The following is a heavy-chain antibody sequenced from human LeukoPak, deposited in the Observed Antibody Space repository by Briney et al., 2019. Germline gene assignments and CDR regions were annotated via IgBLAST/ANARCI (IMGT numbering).Heavy chain of an antibody. Sequence: GASVKVSCKASGYTFIGYYMHWVRQAPGQGLEWMGWINPNSGGTKYAQKFQGRVTMTRDTSITTAYMELSRLRSDDTAVYYCARAVRYNWNYVGGSFYFDYWGQGTLVTVSS. CDR1: GYTFIGYY. V-gene: IGHV1-2*02. J-gene: IGHJ4*02. CDR3: ARAVRYNWNYVGGSFYFDY. CDR2: INPNSGGT. D-gene: IGHD1-7*01.